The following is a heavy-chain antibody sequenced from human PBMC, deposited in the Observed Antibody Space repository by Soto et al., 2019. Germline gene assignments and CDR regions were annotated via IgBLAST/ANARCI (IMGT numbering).Heavy chain of an antibody. D-gene: IGHD5-18*01. CDR2: ISTDNGNT. CDR3: AIRGGSYEEGY. J-gene: IGHJ4*02. CDR1: GYTFNSYG. Sequence: ASVKVSCKASGYTFNSYGISWVRQAPGEGLEWMGWISTDNGNTYYAQKVQDRIIMTTDTSTTTVYMELRSLRSDDTGVYYCAIRGGSYEEGYWGQGTPVTVSS. V-gene: IGHV1-18*04.